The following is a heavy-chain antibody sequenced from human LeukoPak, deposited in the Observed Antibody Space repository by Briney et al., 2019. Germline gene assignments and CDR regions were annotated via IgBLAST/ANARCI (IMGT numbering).Heavy chain of an antibody. CDR3: AREIRSLTGTTNWFDP. CDR2: IIPIFGTA. CDR1: GGTFSSYA. V-gene: IGHV1-69*05. D-gene: IGHD1-7*01. Sequence: SVKVSCKASGGTFSSYAISWVRQAPGQRLEWMGGIIPIFGTANYAQKFQGRVTITTDESTSTAYMELSSLRSEDTAVYYCAREIRSLTGTTNWFDPWGQGTLVTVSS. J-gene: IGHJ5*02.